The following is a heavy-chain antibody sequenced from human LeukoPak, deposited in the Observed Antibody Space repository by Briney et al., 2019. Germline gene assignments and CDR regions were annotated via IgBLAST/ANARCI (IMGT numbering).Heavy chain of an antibody. CDR3: ARVVGATGNYFDY. CDR1: GYSISSGYY. CDR2: IYHSGST. J-gene: IGHJ4*02. V-gene: IGHV4-38-2*02. Sequence: SETLSLTCTVSGYSISSGYYWGWIRQPPGKGLEWIGSIYHSGSTYYNPSLKSRVTISVDTSKNQFSLKLSSVTAADTAVYYCARVVGATGNYFDYWGQGTLVTVSS. D-gene: IGHD1-26*01.